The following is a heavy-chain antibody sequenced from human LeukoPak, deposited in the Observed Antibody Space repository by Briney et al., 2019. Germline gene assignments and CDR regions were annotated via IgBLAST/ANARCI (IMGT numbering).Heavy chain of an antibody. CDR1: GGSISYSTTY. J-gene: IGHJ4*02. CDR3: ARQGTYYDKIYYFDY. CDR2: IFYNGRT. Sequence: SETLSLTCTVSGGSISYSTTYWGWIRQPPGKGLEWIASIFYNGRTWNNPSLKSRVSISVDTSKNQFSLKVSAVTAADTAVYYCARQGTYYDKIYYFDYWGQGTLVTVSS. D-gene: IGHD3-16*01. V-gene: IGHV4-39*01.